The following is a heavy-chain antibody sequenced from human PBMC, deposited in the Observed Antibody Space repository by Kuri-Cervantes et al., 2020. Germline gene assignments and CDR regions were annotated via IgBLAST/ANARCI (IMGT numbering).Heavy chain of an antibody. Sequence: ASVKVSCKASVYTFTGFGIGWVRQAPGQGLEWMGWISAYNGNTNYAQKLQGRVTMTTDTSTSTVYMELSSLRSEDTAVYYCARDLQTLPAPWGQGTLVTVSS. V-gene: IGHV1-18*01. J-gene: IGHJ5*02. CDR2: ISAYNGNT. CDR1: VYTFTGFG. CDR3: ARDLQTLPAP.